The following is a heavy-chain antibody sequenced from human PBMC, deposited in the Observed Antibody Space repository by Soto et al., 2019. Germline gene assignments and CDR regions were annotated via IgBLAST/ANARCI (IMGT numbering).Heavy chain of an antibody. Sequence: SETLSLTCTVSGGSISSYYWSWIRQPPGKGLEWIGYIYYSGSTNYNPSLKSRVTTSVDTSKNQFSLKLSSVTAADTAVYYCARDVVVPVAATRDSDNWFDPWGQGTLVTVSS. J-gene: IGHJ5*02. V-gene: IGHV4-59*01. CDR1: GGSISSYY. D-gene: IGHD2-2*01. CDR3: ARDVVVPVAATRDSDNWFDP. CDR2: IYYSGST.